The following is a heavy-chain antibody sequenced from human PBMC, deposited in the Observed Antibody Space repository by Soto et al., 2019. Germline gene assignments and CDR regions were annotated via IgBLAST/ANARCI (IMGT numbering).Heavy chain of an antibody. Sequence: SETLSLTCAVYGGSFSGYYWSWIRQPPGKGLEWIGEINHSGSTNYNPSLKSRVTISVDTSKNQFSLKLSSVTAADTAVYYCARRDYGGNRRWFDPWGQGTLVTVSS. V-gene: IGHV4-34*01. J-gene: IGHJ5*02. CDR2: INHSGST. CDR3: ARRDYGGNRRWFDP. D-gene: IGHD4-17*01. CDR1: GGSFSGYY.